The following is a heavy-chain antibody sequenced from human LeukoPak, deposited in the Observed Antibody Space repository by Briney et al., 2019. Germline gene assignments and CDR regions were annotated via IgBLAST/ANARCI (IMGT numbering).Heavy chain of an antibody. CDR3: ARGRRYAHYYGMDV. Sequence: ASVKVSCKVSGYTLTELSVHWVRQAPGKGLEWMGGFDPEDGETIYAQKFQGRVTMTEDTSTDTAYMELSSLRSEDTAVYYCARGRRYAHYYGMDVWGQGTTVTVSS. D-gene: IGHD1-1*01. V-gene: IGHV1-24*01. CDR2: FDPEDGET. CDR1: GYTLTELS. J-gene: IGHJ6*02.